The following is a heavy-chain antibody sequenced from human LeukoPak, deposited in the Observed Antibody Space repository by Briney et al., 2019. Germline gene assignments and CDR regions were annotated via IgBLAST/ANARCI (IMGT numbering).Heavy chain of an antibody. Sequence: GGSLRLSCAASGFTFSSYSMNWVRQAPGKGPEWVSSISSSSSYIYYADSVKGRFTISRDNAKNSLYLQMNSLRAEDTAVYYCARGMCSSTSCYPNDYWGQGTLVTVSS. D-gene: IGHD2-2*01. V-gene: IGHV3-21*01. CDR2: ISSSSSYI. CDR3: ARGMCSSTSCYPNDY. J-gene: IGHJ4*02. CDR1: GFTFSSYS.